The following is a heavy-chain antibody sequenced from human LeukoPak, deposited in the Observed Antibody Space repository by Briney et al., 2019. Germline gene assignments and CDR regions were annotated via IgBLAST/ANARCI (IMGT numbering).Heavy chain of an antibody. V-gene: IGHV3-7*05. J-gene: IGHJ6*02. CDR3: ARDPYSSSWSYGMDV. Sequence: GGSLRLSCTASGFTFSNYWMSWVRQTPEKGLEWVANIEQDGSETVYVDSVKGRFTISRDNAQSSLYLQMNSLRAEDTAVYYCARDPYSSSWSYGMDVWGQGTTVTVSS. CDR1: GFTFSNYW. D-gene: IGHD6-13*01. CDR2: IEQDGSET.